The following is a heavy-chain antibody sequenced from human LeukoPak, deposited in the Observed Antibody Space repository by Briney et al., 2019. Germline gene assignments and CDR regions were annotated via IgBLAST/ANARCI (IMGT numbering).Heavy chain of an antibody. CDR2: ISSSGGAI. V-gene: IGHV3-11*01. Sequence: GGSLRLSCAASGFTLSDYYMSWIRQPPGKGLEWVLYISSSGGAIYYADSVKGRFTISRDNAKNSLYLQMNSLRAEDTAVYYCARVSYHSGGYYPFDHWGQGTLFTVSS. CDR3: ARVSYHSGGYYPFDH. CDR1: GFTLSDYY. J-gene: IGHJ4*02. D-gene: IGHD3-22*01.